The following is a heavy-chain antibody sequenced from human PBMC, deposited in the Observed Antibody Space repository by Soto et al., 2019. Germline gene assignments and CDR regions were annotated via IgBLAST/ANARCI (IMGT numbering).Heavy chain of an antibody. V-gene: IGHV1-18*04. CDR2: ISADNHKA. J-gene: IGHJ4*02. Sequence: QVQLVQSGAEVKKPGASVKVSCKASGYNYNNYGVTWVRQAPGQGIEWMGWISADNHKANYAPNIQDRVTMTIDTSTSTAHTEMKSLKSHDRPVNYWASQHNALWTDSRDFDYWGQGNLVSVAA. D-gene: IGHD3-9*01. CDR3: ASQHNALWTDSRDFDY. CDR1: GYNYNNYG.